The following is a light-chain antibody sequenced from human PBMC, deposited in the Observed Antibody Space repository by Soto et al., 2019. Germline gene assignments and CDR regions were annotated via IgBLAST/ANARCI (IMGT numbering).Light chain of an antibody. CDR2: EVS. CDR1: SSDVGNYKL. V-gene: IGLV2-23*02. J-gene: IGLJ2*01. CDR3: CSYAGSSNVV. Sequence: QSALTQPASVSGSPGQSITISCAGTSSDVGNYKLVSWYQQHPGKAPKLMSSEVSKRPSGVSNRFSGSKSGNTASLTISGVQAEDEADYYCCSYAGSSNVVFGGGTKLTVL.